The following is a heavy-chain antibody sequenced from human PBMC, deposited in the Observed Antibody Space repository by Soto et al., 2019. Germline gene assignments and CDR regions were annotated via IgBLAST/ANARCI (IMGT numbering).Heavy chain of an antibody. CDR3: AISFGGDCSGGSCYPYY. Sequence: SETLSLSSTVSGGSISSSSYYWGRIRQPQGKGMEWIGSNYYSGSNYYNPSLKSRVTISVDTSKNQFSLKLSSVTAADTAVYYCAISFGGDCSGGSCYPYYWGQGTLVTVSS. CDR1: GGSISSSSYY. D-gene: IGHD2-15*01. CDR2: NYYSGSN. V-gene: IGHV4-39*01. J-gene: IGHJ4*02.